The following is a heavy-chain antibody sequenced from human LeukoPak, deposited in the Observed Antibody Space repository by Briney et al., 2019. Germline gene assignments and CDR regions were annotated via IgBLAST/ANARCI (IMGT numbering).Heavy chain of an antibody. CDR3: ARVDYYDSSDYPLPRTSDYGMDV. CDR2: ISAYNGNT. J-gene: IGHJ6*02. CDR1: GYTFTSYG. Sequence: GASVKVSCKASGYTFTSYGISWVRQAPGQGLEWMGWISAYNGNTNSAQKLQGRVTMTTDTSTSTAYMELRSLRSDDTAVYYCARVDYYDSSDYPLPRTSDYGMDVWGQGTTVTVSS. V-gene: IGHV1-18*01. D-gene: IGHD3-22*01.